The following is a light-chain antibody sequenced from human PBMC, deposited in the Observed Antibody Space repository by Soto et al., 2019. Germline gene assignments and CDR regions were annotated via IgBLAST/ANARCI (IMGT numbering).Light chain of an antibody. CDR3: MQALQTPWT. CDR1: QSLLHSNGYNY. J-gene: IGKJ1*01. V-gene: IGKV2-28*01. Sequence: DIVMTQSPLSLPVTPGEPASISCRSSQSLLHSNGYNYFDWYLQKPGQSPQLLIYLGSNRASGVPDRFRGSGSGTDFTLKISRVEAEDVGVYYCMQALQTPWTFGQGTKVEIK. CDR2: LGS.